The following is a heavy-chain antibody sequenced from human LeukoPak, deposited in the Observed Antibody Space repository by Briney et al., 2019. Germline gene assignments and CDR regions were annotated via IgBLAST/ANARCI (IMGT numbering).Heavy chain of an antibody. V-gene: IGHV3-30*02. CDR3: AKVMDRDIVATIRLGSQYYFDY. D-gene: IGHD5-12*01. Sequence: GSLRLSCAASGFTFSSYGMHWVRQAPGKGLEWVAFIRYDGSNKYYADSVKGRFTISRDNSKNTLYLQLNSLRAEDTAVYYCAKVMDRDIVATIRLGSQYYFDYWGQGTLVTVSS. CDR2: IRYDGSNK. CDR1: GFTFSSYG. J-gene: IGHJ4*02.